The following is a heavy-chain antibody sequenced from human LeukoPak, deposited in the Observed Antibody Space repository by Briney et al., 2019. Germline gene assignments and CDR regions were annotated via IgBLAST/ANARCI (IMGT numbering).Heavy chain of an antibody. CDR3: ARLVGSGSYHLDY. CDR2: IDSGGSP. Sequence: PGGSLRLSCAASGFTVSSTYISWVRQAPGKGLEWVSLIDSGGSPYYAGSVKGRFTISRDNSKNTLFLRMNGLRAEDTAVYYCARLVGSGSYHLDYWGQGTLVTVSS. V-gene: IGHV3-66*04. D-gene: IGHD3-10*01. J-gene: IGHJ4*02. CDR1: GFTVSSTY.